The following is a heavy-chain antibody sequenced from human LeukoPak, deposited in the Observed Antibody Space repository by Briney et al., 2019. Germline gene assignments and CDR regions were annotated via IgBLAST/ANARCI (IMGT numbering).Heavy chain of an antibody. CDR1: GGSFSGYY. J-gene: IGHJ4*02. CDR3: ARVSHGYGGNPLDY. CDR2: INHSGST. Sequence: SETLSLTCAVYGGSFSGYYWSWIRQPPGKGLEWIGEINHSGSTNCNPSLKSRVTISVDTSKNQFSLKLSSVTAADTAVYYCARVSHGYGGNPLDYWGQGTLVTVSS. D-gene: IGHD4-23*01. V-gene: IGHV4-34*01.